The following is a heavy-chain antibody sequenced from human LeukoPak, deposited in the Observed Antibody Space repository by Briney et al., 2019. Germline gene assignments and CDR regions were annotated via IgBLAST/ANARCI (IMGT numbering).Heavy chain of an antibody. Sequence: GGSLRLSCAASGFTFSSYGISWVRQAPGKGLEWVSAISGSGGGTYYADSVKGRFTISRDNAKNSLYLQMNSLRVEDTAVYYCARDQLGAVLYFDYWGQGTLVTVSS. CDR2: ISGSGGGT. V-gene: IGHV3-23*01. CDR1: GFTFSSYG. J-gene: IGHJ4*02. D-gene: IGHD1-1*01. CDR3: ARDQLGAVLYFDY.